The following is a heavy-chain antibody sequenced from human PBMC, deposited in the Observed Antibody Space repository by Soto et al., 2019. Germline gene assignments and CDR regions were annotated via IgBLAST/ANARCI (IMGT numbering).Heavy chain of an antibody. CDR1: GGSISSSSYY. D-gene: IGHD5-12*01. J-gene: IGHJ5*02. CDR2: IYYSGST. CDR3: ARTIVATIFYFGGDNWFDP. V-gene: IGHV4-39*01. Sequence: SETLSLTCTVSGGSISSSSYYWGWIRQPPGKGLEWIGSIYYSGSTYYNPSLKSRVTISVDTSKNQFSLKLSSVTAADTAVYYCARTIVATIFYFGGDNWFDPWGQGTLVTVSS.